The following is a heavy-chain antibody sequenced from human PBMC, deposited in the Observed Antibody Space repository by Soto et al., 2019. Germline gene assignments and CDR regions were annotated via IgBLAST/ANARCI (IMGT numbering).Heavy chain of an antibody. CDR1: GFTFSTYG. CDR3: ARVHIQQLENIFDY. D-gene: IGHD3-3*01. CDR2: IVKDGSEK. J-gene: IGHJ4*02. Sequence: GGSLRLSCAASGFTFSTYGMHWVRQAPGKGLEWVAVIVKDGSEKYCGDSVKGRFTISRDNSKNTLYLEMSSLRADDTAVYYCARVHIQQLENIFDYWGQGTLVTVSS. V-gene: IGHV3-33*01.